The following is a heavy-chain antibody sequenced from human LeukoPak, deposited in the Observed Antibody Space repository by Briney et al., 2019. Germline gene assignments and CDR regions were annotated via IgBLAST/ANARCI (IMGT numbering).Heavy chain of an antibody. D-gene: IGHD2-15*01. CDR3: AGCRGGGWQNYFDT. Sequence: SQTLSLTCTVSGGSIRPYYWSWIRQPPAEGLEWIGYIYYSGSSNYNPSLMSRATLSVDTSKNQFSLKLSSVTAADTAVYYCAGCRGGGWQNYFDTWGQGTLVTVSS. V-gene: IGHV4-59*08. CDR1: GGSIRPYY. J-gene: IGHJ5*02. CDR2: IYYSGSS.